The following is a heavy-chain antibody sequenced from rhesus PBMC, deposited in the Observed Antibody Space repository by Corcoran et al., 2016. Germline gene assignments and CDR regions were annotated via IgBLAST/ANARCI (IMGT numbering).Heavy chain of an antibody. CDR3: GRGYTREAYGGQAS. D-gene: IGHD3-28*01. Sequence: QVQLQESGPGLVKPSETLSLTCAVSGGSISAYLYWNWIRHPPGKGVEWLGNVYGNRSTTSHNHSLKSRVTISKETSKNQLFMRLSSVTAADTAVYYCGRGYTREAYGGQASWGQGVLVTVSA. CDR1: GGSISAYLY. V-gene: IGHV4S9*01. CDR2: VYGNRSTT. J-gene: IGHJ4*01.